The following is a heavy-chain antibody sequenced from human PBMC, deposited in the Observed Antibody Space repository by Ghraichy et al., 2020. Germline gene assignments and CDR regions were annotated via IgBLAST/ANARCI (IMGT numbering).Heavy chain of an antibody. Sequence: SQTLSLTCAVSGGSISSGGYSWSWIRQPPGKGLEWIGYIYHSGSTYYNPSLKSRVTISVDRPKNQFSQKLNSVTAADTAVYYCARSAPTDFWSGYHRPFDYWGQGTLVTVSS. CDR3: ARSAPTDFWSGYHRPFDY. CDR1: GGSISSGGYS. D-gene: IGHD3-3*01. CDR2: IYHSGST. J-gene: IGHJ4*02. V-gene: IGHV4-30-2*01.